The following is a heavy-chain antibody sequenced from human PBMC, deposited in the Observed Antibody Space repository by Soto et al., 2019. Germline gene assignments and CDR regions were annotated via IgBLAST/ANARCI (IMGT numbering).Heavy chain of an antibody. CDR1: GYTFSNYW. D-gene: IGHD3-3*01. CDR3: ARYRLL. Sequence: EVQLVESGGGLVQPGGSLRLSCVASGYTFSNYWMSWVRQAPGKGLEWVANINKDGSEKYYGDFVKGRFTISRDNAKNALCLQMNSLRAEDTAVYYCARYRLLGGQGTLVTVSS. J-gene: IGHJ4*02. V-gene: IGHV3-7*01. CDR2: INKDGSEK.